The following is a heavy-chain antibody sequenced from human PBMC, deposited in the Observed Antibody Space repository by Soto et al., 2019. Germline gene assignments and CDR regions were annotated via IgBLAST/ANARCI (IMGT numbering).Heavy chain of an antibody. CDR1: GFTFSSYG. CDR3: ATAPGFRVAAAKRDYFDY. V-gene: IGHV3-30*03. D-gene: IGHD6-13*01. CDR2: ISYDGSNK. J-gene: IGHJ4*02. Sequence: QVQLVESGGGVVQPGRSLRLSCAASGFTFSSYGMHWVRQAPGKGLEWVAVISYDGSNKYYADSVKGRFTISRDNSKNTLYRQMNSLRAEDTAVYYCATAPGFRVAAAKRDYFDYGGQGPLVTVSS.